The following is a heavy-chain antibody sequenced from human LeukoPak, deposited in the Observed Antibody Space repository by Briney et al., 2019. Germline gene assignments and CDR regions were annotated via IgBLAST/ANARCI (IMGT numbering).Heavy chain of an antibody. CDR1: GYSFTTYW. D-gene: IGHD3-22*01. CDR3: ARHYYNDNTLLDF. Sequence: GESLRISCKGSGYSFTTYWISWVRQMPGEGPEWMGRIHPSDSDTNYSPSFQGHVTFSTDKSISTAYPQWTSLKASDTAIYFCARHYYNDNTLLDFWGQGTLVTVSS. CDR2: IHPSDSDT. V-gene: IGHV5-10-1*01. J-gene: IGHJ4*02.